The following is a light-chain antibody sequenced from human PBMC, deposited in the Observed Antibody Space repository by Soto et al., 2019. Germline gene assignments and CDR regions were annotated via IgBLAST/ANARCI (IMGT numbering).Light chain of an antibody. CDR3: MQALQTPRT. CDR1: QSLLHSNGYNY. J-gene: IGKJ1*01. CDR2: LSS. V-gene: IGKV2-28*01. Sequence: DIVMTQSPLYLTVTPGESVSISCRSTQSLLHSNGYNYLDWYLQRPGQSPQLLIYLSSNRAPGVTDRFSGSGSGTDFTLKISGVEAGDVGIYYCMQALQTPRTFGQGTKVQIK.